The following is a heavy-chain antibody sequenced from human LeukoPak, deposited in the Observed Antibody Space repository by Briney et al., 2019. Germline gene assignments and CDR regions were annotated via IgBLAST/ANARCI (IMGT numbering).Heavy chain of an antibody. D-gene: IGHD3-22*01. Sequence: SETLSLTCNVSGYSISSGSYYWSWIRQPAGKGLEWIGRIYTSGSTNYNPSLKSRVTISVDTSKNQFSLKLSSVTAADTAVYYCARDYNSGYSNWFDPWGQGTLVTVSS. V-gene: IGHV4-61*02. CDR2: IYTSGST. J-gene: IGHJ5*02. CDR1: GYSISSGSYY. CDR3: ARDYNSGYSNWFDP.